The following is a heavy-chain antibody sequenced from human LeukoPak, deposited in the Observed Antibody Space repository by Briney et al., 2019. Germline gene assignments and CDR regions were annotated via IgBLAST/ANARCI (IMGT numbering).Heavy chain of an antibody. CDR3: ATSMAQDVDAFHI. Sequence: PSETLSLTCAVYGGSFSGYYWSWIRQPPGKGLEWIGEINHSGSTNYNPSLKSRVTISVDTSKNQFSLKLSSVTAADTAMFYCATSMAQDVDAFHIWGQGTMVTVSS. CDR1: GGSFSGYY. D-gene: IGHD2-21*01. V-gene: IGHV4-34*01. J-gene: IGHJ3*02. CDR2: INHSGST.